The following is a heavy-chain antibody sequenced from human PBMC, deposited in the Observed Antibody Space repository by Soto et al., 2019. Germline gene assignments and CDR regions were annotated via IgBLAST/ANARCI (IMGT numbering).Heavy chain of an antibody. CDR3: ARAHEYYYGMDV. Sequence: ASVKVSCKASGYTFTSYYMHWVRQAPGQGLEWMGIINPSGGSTSYAQKFQGRVTMTRDTSTSTVYMELRSLRSDDTAVYYCARAHEYYYGMDVWGQGTTVTVSS. CDR2: INPSGGST. V-gene: IGHV1-46*01. J-gene: IGHJ6*02. CDR1: GYTFTSYY.